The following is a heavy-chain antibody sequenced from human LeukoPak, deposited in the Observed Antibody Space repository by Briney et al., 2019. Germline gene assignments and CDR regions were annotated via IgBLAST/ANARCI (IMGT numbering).Heavy chain of an antibody. CDR1: GFTFSSYA. CDR3: AKYSSGWSCLDY. Sequence: GGSLRLSCAASGFTFSSYAMSWVRQAPGKGLERVSAISGSGGSTYYADSVKGRFTISRDNSKNTLFLQMNSLRAEDTAVYYCAKYSSGWSCLDYWGQGTLVTVSS. CDR2: ISGSGGST. J-gene: IGHJ4*02. D-gene: IGHD6-19*01. V-gene: IGHV3-23*01.